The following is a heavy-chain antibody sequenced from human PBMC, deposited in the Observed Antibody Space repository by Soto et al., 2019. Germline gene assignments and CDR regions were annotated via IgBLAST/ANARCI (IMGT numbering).Heavy chain of an antibody. V-gene: IGHV3-21*01. CDR3: ARYDSSGYYWPYYYYGMDV. CDR1: GFTFRNYS. J-gene: IGHJ6*02. D-gene: IGHD3-22*01. Sequence: PGGSLRLSCAASGFTFRNYSMNWVRQAPGKGLEWVSSISSSSSYIYYADSVKGRFTISRDNAKNSLYLQMNSLRAEDTAVYYCARYDSSGYYWPYYYYGMDVWGQGTTVTVSS. CDR2: ISSSSSYI.